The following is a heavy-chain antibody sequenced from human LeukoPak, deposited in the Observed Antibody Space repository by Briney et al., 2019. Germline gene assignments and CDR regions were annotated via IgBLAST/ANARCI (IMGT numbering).Heavy chain of an antibody. J-gene: IGHJ3*02. CDR1: GLTFSSYS. V-gene: IGHV3-21*01. CDR3: ARQLYSSSGDDAFDI. D-gene: IGHD6-6*01. CDR2: ISSSSCYI. Sequence: PGGSLRLSCAASGLTFSSYSMNWVRQAPGKGLEWVSFISSSSCYIYYADSVRGRFTISRENAKNTLYLQMNSLRAEDTAVYYCARQLYSSSGDDAFDIWGQGTMVTVSS.